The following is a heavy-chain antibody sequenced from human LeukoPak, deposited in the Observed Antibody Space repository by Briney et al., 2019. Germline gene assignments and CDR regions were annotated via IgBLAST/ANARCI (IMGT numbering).Heavy chain of an antibody. CDR1: GFTFSSYG. CDR2: IRYDGSNK. CDR3: AKAGVMATIKNYYYYMDV. Sequence: GGSLRLSCAASGFTFSSYGMHWVRQAPGKGLEWVAFIRYDGSNKYYADSVKGRFTISRDNSKNTLYVQMNSLRAEDTAVYYCAKAGVMATIKNYYYYMDVWGRGTTVTISS. D-gene: IGHD5-12*01. J-gene: IGHJ6*03. V-gene: IGHV3-30*02.